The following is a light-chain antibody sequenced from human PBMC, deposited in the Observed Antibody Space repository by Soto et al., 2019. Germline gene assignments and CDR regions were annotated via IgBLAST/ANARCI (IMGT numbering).Light chain of an antibody. CDR2: VTS. CDR3: QQHNNWPWT. CDR1: QSVSSN. Sequence: EIVLTQSPGTLSLSPGERATLSCRASQSVSSNLAWYQQKPGQAPRLLIYVTSTRATGIPARFSGSGSGTEFTLTISSLQSEDFALYYCQQHNNWPWTFGQGTKV. J-gene: IGKJ1*01. V-gene: IGKV3D-15*01.